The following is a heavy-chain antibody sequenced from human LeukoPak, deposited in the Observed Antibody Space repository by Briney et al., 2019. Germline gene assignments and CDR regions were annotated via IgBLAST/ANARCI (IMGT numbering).Heavy chain of an antibody. CDR2: INWNGDST. Sequence: GGPLRFSGAASGFTLDDYGMSGLRQAPGKGLEWVSGINWNGDSTGYADSVKGRFTISRDNAKNSLYLQMNSLRAEDTALYYCARGEYTSSWYPKGFYYYYYMDVGGKGNTATVSS. CDR1: GFTLDDYG. D-gene: IGHD6-13*01. J-gene: IGHJ6*03. V-gene: IGHV3-20*04. CDR3: ARGEYTSSWYPKGFYYYYYMDV.